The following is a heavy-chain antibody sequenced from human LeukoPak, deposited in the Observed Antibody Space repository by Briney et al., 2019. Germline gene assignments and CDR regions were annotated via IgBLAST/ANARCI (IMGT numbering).Heavy chain of an antibody. J-gene: IGHJ5*02. V-gene: IGHV1-2*06. Sequence: ASVKVSCKASGYTFTGYYMHWVRQAPGQGLEWMGRINPNSGGTNYAQKFQGRVTMTRDTSISTAYMELSRLRSDDTAVYYCARDLFSTSWRNDNRFDPWGQGTLVTVSS. CDR3: ARDLFSTSWRNDNRFDP. CDR1: GYTFTGYY. CDR2: INPNSGGT. D-gene: IGHD2-2*01.